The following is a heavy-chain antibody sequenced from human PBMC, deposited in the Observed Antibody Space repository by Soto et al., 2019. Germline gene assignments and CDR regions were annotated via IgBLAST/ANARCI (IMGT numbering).Heavy chain of an antibody. J-gene: IGHJ2*01. V-gene: IGHV3-23*01. CDR3: ANGYCSGGSCYSWYFDL. Sequence: PGGSLRLSCAASGFPFSSYAMSWVRQAPGKGLEWVSAISGSGGSTYYADSVKGRFTISRDNSKNTLYLQMNSLRAEDTAVYYCANGYCSGGSCYSWYFDLWGRGTLVTVSS. CDR1: GFPFSSYA. D-gene: IGHD2-15*01. CDR2: ISGSGGST.